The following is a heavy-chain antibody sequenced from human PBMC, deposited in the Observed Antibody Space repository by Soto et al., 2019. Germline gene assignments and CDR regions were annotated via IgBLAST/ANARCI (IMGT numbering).Heavy chain of an antibody. Sequence: EVQLVESRGGLVQPGGSLRLSCAASGFTFSSYWMHWVRQVPGKGLVWVSRINNDGSSTNYADSVKGRFTISRDNAKNTLYLQMNSLRAEDTAVYYCASQVGNNYWGQGTLVTVSS. D-gene: IGHD1-26*01. V-gene: IGHV3-74*01. CDR1: GFTFSSYW. CDR3: ASQVGNNY. J-gene: IGHJ4*02. CDR2: INNDGSST.